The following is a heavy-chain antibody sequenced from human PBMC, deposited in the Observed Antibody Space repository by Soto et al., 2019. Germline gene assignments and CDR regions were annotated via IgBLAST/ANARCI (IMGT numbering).Heavy chain of an antibody. Sequence: QMQLMESGGGVVQPGRSLRLSCAASGFSFRNYAMHWVRQAPGKGLEWVATISHDGRGIYYADAMRGRFTISRDNSKSMIYLQVNRLRLEDTAVYYCARDFSMGGSDPWGQGTLVTVSS. D-gene: IGHD3-3*02. CDR1: GFSFRNYA. V-gene: IGHV3-30*04. CDR3: ARDFSMGGSDP. CDR2: ISHDGRGI. J-gene: IGHJ5*02.